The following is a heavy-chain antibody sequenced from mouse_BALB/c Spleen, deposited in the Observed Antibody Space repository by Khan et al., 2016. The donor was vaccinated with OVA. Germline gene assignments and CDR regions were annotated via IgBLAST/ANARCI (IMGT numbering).Heavy chain of an antibody. D-gene: IGHD2-1*01. Sequence: VQLQQSGAELAKPGASVKMSCKASGYTFTTYWMHWVKQRPGQGLEWIGYIDPSTGYTEYNQKFKDKATLTTDKSSSTAYMQLSSLTSEDSAVYYCAGRGQYGILAYGGQGLWSLSLQ. J-gene: IGHJ3*01. CDR2: IDPSTGYT. CDR1: GYTFTTYW. CDR3: AGRGQYGILAY. V-gene: IGHV1-7*01.